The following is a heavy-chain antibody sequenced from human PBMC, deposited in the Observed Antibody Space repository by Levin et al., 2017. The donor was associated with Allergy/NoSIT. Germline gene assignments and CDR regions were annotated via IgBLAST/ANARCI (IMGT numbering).Heavy chain of an antibody. D-gene: IGHD4-17*01. CDR3: ARYRDKYFDY. V-gene: IGHV3-33*01. CDR1: GFTFSSYG. Sequence: GESLKISCGASGFTFSSYGMHWVRQAPGKGLEWVAVIWYDGSKKYYADSVKGRFTVSRDNSKNMLDLEMNSLRAEDTAVYYCARYRDKYFDYWGQGTLVTVSS. CDR2: IWYDGSKK. J-gene: IGHJ4*02.